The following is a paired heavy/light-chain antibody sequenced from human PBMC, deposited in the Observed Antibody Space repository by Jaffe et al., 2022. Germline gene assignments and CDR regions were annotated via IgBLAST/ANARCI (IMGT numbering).Light chain of an antibody. CDR1: QSISSY. CDR3: QQSYITPLS. Sequence: DIQMTQSPSSLSASVGDRVTITCRASQSISSYLNWYQQKPGKAPKLLIYAASSLQSGVPSRFSGSGSGTDFTLTISSLQPEDFATYYCQQSYITPLSFGGGTKVEIK. J-gene: IGKJ4*01. CDR2: AAS. V-gene: IGKV1-39*01.
Heavy chain of an antibody. CDR2: IYWNDDK. D-gene: IGHD3-9*01. Sequence: QITLKESGPALVKPTQTLTLTCTFSGFSLTTSGVGVGWIRQPPGKALEWLALIYWNDDKRYSPSLKSRLTITKDTSKNQVVLTMTNMDPVDTATYFCAHIILTGYSLPYFDYWGQGTLVTVSS. J-gene: IGHJ4*02. CDR3: AHIILTGYSLPYFDY. CDR1: GFSLTTSGVG. V-gene: IGHV2-5*01.